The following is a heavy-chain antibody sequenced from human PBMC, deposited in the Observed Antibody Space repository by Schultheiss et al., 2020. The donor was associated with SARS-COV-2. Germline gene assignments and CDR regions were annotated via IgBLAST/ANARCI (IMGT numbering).Heavy chain of an antibody. D-gene: IGHD3-22*01. CDR2: MNPNSGNT. V-gene: IGHV1-18*01. Sequence: ASVKVSCKASGYTFTSYAVRWVRQATGQGLEWMGWMNPNSGNTGYAQKLQGRVTMTTDTSTSTAYMELRSLRSDDTAVYYCASYYYDTSSGYGMDVWGQGTTVTVSS. J-gene: IGHJ6*02. CDR1: GYTFTSYA. CDR3: ASYYYDTSSGYGMDV.